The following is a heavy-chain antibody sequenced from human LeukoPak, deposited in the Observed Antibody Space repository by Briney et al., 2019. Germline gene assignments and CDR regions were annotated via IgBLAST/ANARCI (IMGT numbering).Heavy chain of an antibody. CDR1: GYTFTGYY. V-gene: IGHV1-2*06. CDR2: INPNSGGT. Sequence: ASVKVSCKASGYTFTGYYMHWVRQAPGQGLEWMGRINPNSGGTNYAQKFQGRVTMTRDTSISTAYMELSRLRSDDTAVYYCARVQNCVIPGCNEPSDNGGRGTRVTVSS. CDR3: ARVQNCVIPGCNEPSDN. D-gene: IGHD1-1*01. J-gene: IGHJ4*02.